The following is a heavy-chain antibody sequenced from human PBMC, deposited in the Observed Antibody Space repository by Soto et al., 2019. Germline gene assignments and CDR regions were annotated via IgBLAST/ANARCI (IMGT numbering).Heavy chain of an antibody. Sequence: QVQLVQSGAEVKKPGSSVKVSCRASGGTFSNYAISWVRQAPGQGLEWMGGIVPAFGTPNYAQNLQGRITITADDSTTTVYMDLSSLRYEDTAVYYCARGATIFGVAAYSYYEMEVWGQGTTVTVSS. CDR3: ARGATIFGVAAYSYYEMEV. CDR2: IVPAFGTP. V-gene: IGHV1-69*01. J-gene: IGHJ6*02. D-gene: IGHD3-3*01. CDR1: GGTFSNYA.